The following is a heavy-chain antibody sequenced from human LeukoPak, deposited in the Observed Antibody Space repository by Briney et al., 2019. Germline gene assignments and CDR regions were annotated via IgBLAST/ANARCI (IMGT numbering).Heavy chain of an antibody. CDR2: IYPGDSDT. D-gene: IGHD2-2*01. Sequence: GESLKISCKGSGYSFTSYWIGWVRQMPGKGLEWMGIIYPGDSDTRYSPSFQGQVTISADKSISTAYLQWSSLKASDTAMYYCARLEPPVPAARYVTYNWFDPWGQGTLVTVSS. J-gene: IGHJ5*02. CDR3: ARLEPPVPAARYVTYNWFDP. V-gene: IGHV5-51*01. CDR1: GYSFTSYW.